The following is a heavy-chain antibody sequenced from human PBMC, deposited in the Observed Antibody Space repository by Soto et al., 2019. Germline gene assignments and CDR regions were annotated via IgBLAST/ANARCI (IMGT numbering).Heavy chain of an antibody. CDR2: IYYSGST. CDR3: ARASRVDSSGYYYFDY. D-gene: IGHD3-22*01. Sequence: QVQLQESGPGLVKPSQTLSLTCTVSGGSISSGDYYWSWIRQPPGKGLEWIGYIYYSGSTYYNPSLKRRVTISVDTSKNPFSLKLSSVTAADTAVYYCARASRVDSSGYYYFDYWGQGTLVTVSS. V-gene: IGHV4-30-4*01. CDR1: GGSISSGDYY. J-gene: IGHJ4*02.